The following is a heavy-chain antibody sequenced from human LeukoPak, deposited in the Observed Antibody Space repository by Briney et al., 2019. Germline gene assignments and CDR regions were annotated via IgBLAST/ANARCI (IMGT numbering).Heavy chain of an antibody. Sequence: ASVKVSCKASGYTFTSYYMHWVRQAPGQGLEWMGIINPSGGSTSYAQKFQGRVTMTRDTSTSTVYMELSSLRSEDTAVYYCVRVRGYSGYDSGVRDYWGQGTLVTVSS. V-gene: IGHV1-46*01. J-gene: IGHJ4*02. CDR2: INPSGGST. CDR3: VRVRGYSGYDSGVRDY. D-gene: IGHD5-12*01. CDR1: GYTFTSYY.